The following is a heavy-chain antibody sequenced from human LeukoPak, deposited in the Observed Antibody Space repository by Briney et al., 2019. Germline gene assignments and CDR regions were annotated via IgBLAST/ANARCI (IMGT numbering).Heavy chain of an antibody. J-gene: IGHJ1*01. CDR3: ARGGVVTQPGYFQH. CDR2: IYTSGST. CDR1: GVPISSYY. V-gene: IGHV4-4*07. D-gene: IGHD3-3*01. Sequence: PSETLSLTCTVSGVPISSYYWNWIRQPPGKGLEWIGRIYTSGSTNFKPSLKSRVTMSVDTSKNPFSLKLSSVTAADTAVYYCARGGVVTQPGYFQHWGQGTLVTVSS.